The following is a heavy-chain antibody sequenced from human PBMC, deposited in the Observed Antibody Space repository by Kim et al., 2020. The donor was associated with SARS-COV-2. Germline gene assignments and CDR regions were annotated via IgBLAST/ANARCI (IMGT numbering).Heavy chain of an antibody. Sequence: PPLKSRVTISVDTSKNPFSLKLKSLTAADAAVYYCAREVTYFGAGTSLFDYWGQGTLVTVSS. V-gene: IGHV4-59*01. D-gene: IGHD6-19*01. J-gene: IGHJ4*02. CDR3: AREVTYFGAGTSLFDY.